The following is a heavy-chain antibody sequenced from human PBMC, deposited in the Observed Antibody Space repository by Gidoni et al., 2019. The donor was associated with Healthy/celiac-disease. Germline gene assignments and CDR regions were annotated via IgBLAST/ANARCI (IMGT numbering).Heavy chain of an antibody. CDR1: GGSFSVYY. D-gene: IGHD1-26*01. CDR2: INHSGST. Sequence: QVQLQQWGAGLLKPSETLSLTCAVYGGSFSVYYWSWIRQPPGKGLEWIGEINHSGSTNSNPSLQSRVTISVDTSKNQFSLKLSSVTAADTAVYYCARGGGSYFKFLLRDYFDYWGQGTLVTVSS. CDR3: ARGGGSYFKFLLRDYFDY. V-gene: IGHV4-34*01. J-gene: IGHJ4*02.